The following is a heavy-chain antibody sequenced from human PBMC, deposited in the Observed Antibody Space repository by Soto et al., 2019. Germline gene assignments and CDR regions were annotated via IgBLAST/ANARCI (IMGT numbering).Heavy chain of an antibody. CDR2: ISYDRSNK. Sequence: PGGSLRLSCASSGFTFSSYSMNWVRQAPGKGLEWVAVISYDRSNKYYADSVKGRFTISRDNSKNTLYLQMNSLRAEDTAVYYCAKESGYSYGYYYYGMDVWGQGTTVTVSS. CDR1: GFTFSSYS. V-gene: IGHV3-30*18. CDR3: AKESGYSYGYYYYGMDV. J-gene: IGHJ6*02. D-gene: IGHD5-18*01.